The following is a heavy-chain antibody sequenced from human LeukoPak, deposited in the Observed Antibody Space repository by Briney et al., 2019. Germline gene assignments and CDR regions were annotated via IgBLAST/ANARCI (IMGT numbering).Heavy chain of an antibody. D-gene: IGHD3-3*02. CDR2: ISSSSTYI. CDR1: GFTFSTYS. Sequence: PGGSLRLSCAASGFTFSTYSMNWVRQAPGKGLEWVSSISSSSTYIYYADSMRARFTISRDNAKNSLFIQMNSLRADDTAVYYCARSLATSPPPTFDYWGQGTLVTVSS. V-gene: IGHV3-21*01. CDR3: ARSLATSPPPTFDY. J-gene: IGHJ4*02.